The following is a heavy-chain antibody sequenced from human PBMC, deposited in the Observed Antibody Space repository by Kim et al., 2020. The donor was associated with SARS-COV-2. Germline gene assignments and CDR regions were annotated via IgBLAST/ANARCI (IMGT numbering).Heavy chain of an antibody. CDR3: TKGYSGSYLGDFDY. J-gene: IGHJ4*02. Sequence: GGSLRLSCAASGFAFNNYAMSWVRQAPGKGLEWVSTISGNDGGAYYADSVKGRFSISRDNAQNTLHVQMNSLRAEDTAVYYCTKGYSGSYLGDFDYWGQGTLVTVSS. V-gene: IGHV3-23*01. CDR2: ISGNDGGA. D-gene: IGHD1-26*01. CDR1: GFAFNNYA.